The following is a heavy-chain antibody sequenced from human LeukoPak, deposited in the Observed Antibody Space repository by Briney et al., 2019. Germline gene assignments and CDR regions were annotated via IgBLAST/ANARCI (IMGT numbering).Heavy chain of an antibody. Sequence: GGSLRLSCAASGFTFSGYPIHWVRQAPGKGLEWVAVISYDGSNKYYADSVKGRFTISRHNSKNTLYLQMNSLRAEDTAVYYCARGDKGYSYGYMWGQGTLVTVSS. D-gene: IGHD5-18*01. CDR1: GFTFSGYP. CDR3: ARGDKGYSYGYM. V-gene: IGHV3-30-3*01. J-gene: IGHJ4*02. CDR2: ISYDGSNK.